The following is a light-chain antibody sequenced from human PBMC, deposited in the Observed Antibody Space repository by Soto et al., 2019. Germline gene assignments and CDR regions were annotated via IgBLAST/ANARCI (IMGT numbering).Light chain of an antibody. CDR3: QQRGT. V-gene: IGKV3-11*01. Sequence: TQSPSTLSASVGDRVTITCRASQSISSCLAWYQQKPGKAPKLLIYDASSRATGIPARFSGSGSGTDFTLTISSLEPEDFAVYYCQQRGTFGQGTKVDIK. CDR2: DAS. CDR1: QSISSC. J-gene: IGKJ1*01.